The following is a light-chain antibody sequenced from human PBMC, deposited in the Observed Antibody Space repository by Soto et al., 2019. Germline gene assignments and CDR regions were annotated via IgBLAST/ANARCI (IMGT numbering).Light chain of an antibody. J-gene: IGKJ1*01. CDR2: VAS. Sequence: EIVMTQSPATLSVSPGESATLSCRASQSVSSNLAGYQQKPGQAPRLLIYVASNRATGSPARFSGSGSGTEFALTISSLQSEDVAVYYCQQFNNWPWTFGQGTKVDIK. V-gene: IGKV3-15*01. CDR3: QQFNNWPWT. CDR1: QSVSSN.